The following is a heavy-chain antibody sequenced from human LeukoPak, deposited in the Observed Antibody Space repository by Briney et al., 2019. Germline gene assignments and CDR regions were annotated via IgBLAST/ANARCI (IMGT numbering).Heavy chain of an antibody. D-gene: IGHD5-12*01. CDR3: ATGSVATTKEYYFDY. CDR2: FDPEDGET. Sequence: GASVKVSCKVSGYTLTELSMHWVRQAPGKGLEWMGGFDPEDGETIYAQKFQGRVTMTEDTSTDTAYMELSSLRSEDTAVYYSATGSVATTKEYYFDYWGQGTLVTVSS. CDR1: GYTLTELS. J-gene: IGHJ4*02. V-gene: IGHV1-24*01.